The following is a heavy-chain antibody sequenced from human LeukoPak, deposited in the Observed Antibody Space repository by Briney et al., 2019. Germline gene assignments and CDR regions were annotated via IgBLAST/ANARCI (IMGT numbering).Heavy chain of an antibody. CDR2: ISGDVGST. D-gene: IGHD5-24*01. V-gene: IGHV3-23*01. J-gene: IGHJ4*02. CDR3: ARAREGYNPLDY. CDR1: GSTFSSYA. Sequence: GESLTLSCAASGSTFSSYAMTWVRRAPGKGLDWVSSISGDVGSTWYADSVKGRFTISRDNSQNTLYLQMNSLRVEDTAIYYCARAREGYNPLDYWGQGTLVSVSS.